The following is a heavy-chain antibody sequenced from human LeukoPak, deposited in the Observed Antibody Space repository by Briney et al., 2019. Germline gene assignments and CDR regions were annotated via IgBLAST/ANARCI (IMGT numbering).Heavy chain of an antibody. Sequence: GGSLRLSCAASGFTFNAYSMSWVRQAPGKGLEWVSNIISRGDTTHYAASVKGRFTISRDNAKNSVFLHLNSLRGDDTAVYYCARGRGYCTGVSCDIDYWGQGTLVTVSS. CDR3: ARGRGYCTGVSCDIDY. V-gene: IGHV3-48*04. CDR1: GFTFNAYS. D-gene: IGHD2-8*02. J-gene: IGHJ4*02. CDR2: IISRGDTT.